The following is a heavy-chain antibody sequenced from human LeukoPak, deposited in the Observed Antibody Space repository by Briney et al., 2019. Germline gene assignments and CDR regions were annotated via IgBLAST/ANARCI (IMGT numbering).Heavy chain of an antibody. Sequence: ASVKVSCKASGYTFTGYYMHWVRQAPGQGLEWMGWIKPNSGGTNYAQKFQGRVTMTRDTSISTAYLELSSLRSEDTAVYYCATIGLGGALDYWGQGTLVTVSS. CDR1: GYTFTGYY. CDR2: IKPNSGGT. J-gene: IGHJ4*02. V-gene: IGHV1-2*02. D-gene: IGHD2-21*01. CDR3: ATIGLGGALDY.